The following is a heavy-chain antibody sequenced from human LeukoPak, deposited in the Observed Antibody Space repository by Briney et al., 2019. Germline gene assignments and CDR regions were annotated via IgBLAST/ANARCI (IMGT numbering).Heavy chain of an antibody. CDR3: ARGGTAVIAPYAFDI. Sequence: PSETLSLTCTVSGGSISIYYWSWIRQPPGKGLEWIGYIYYSGSTNCNPSVKSRVAMSVDTSKKQFSLKLSSLTAADTVVYYCARGGTAVIAPYAFDIWGQGTMVTVSS. D-gene: IGHD4-23*01. CDR2: IYYSGST. V-gene: IGHV4-59*01. CDR1: GGSISIYY. J-gene: IGHJ3*02.